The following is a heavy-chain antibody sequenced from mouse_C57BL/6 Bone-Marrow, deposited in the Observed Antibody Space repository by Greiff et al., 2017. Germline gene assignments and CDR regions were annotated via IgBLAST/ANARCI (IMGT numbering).Heavy chain of an antibody. V-gene: IGHV6-6*01. D-gene: IGHD1-1*02. CDR3: TRVRVYGGFYFDY. CDR2: IRNKANNHAT. Sequence: EVKLVESGGGLVQPGGSMKLSCAASGFTFSDAWMDWVRQSPEKGLEWVAEIRNKANNHATYYAESVKGRFTISRDDSKSSVYLQMNSLRAEDTGIYYCTRVRVYGGFYFDYWGQGTTLTVSS. J-gene: IGHJ2*01. CDR1: GFTFSDAW.